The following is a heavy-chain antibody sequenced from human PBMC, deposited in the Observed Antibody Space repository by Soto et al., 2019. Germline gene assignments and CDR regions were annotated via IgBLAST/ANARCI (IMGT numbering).Heavy chain of an antibody. V-gene: IGHV1-69*01. J-gene: IGHJ4*02. CDR1: GGTFSSYA. CDR3: AREGGAQLESRIPSFDY. Sequence: QVQLVQSGAEVKKPGSSVKVSCKASGGTFSSYAISWVRQAPGQGLEWMGGIIPIFGTANYAQKFQGRVTITADESTSTAYMERSSLRSEDTAVYYCAREGGAQLESRIPSFDYWGQGTLVTVSS. CDR2: IIPIFGTA. D-gene: IGHD1-1*01.